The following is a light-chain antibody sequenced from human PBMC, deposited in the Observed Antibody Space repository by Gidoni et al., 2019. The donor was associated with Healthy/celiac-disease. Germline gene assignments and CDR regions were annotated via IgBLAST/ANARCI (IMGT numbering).Light chain of an antibody. J-gene: IGLJ3*02. V-gene: IGLV4-69*01. CDR2: LNSDGSH. Sequence: QLVRSQSPSASASLAASVKLTCTLSSGHSSYAIAWHQQQPEKGPRYLMKLNSDGSHSKGDGIPDRFSGSSSGAERYLTISSLQSEDEADYYCQTWGTGPWVFGGGTKLTVL. CDR3: QTWGTGPWV. CDR1: SGHSSYA.